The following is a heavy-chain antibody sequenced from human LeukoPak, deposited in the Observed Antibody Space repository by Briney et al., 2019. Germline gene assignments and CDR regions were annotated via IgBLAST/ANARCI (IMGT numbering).Heavy chain of an antibody. D-gene: IGHD1-26*01. Sequence: PSETLSLTCTVSGGSISSSSYYWGWIRQPPGKGLEWIGSIYYSGSTYYNPSLKSRVTISVDTSKNQFSLKLSSVTAADTAVYYCADLIVGATPYFDYWGQGTLVTVSS. CDR1: GGSISSSSYY. CDR2: IYYSGST. V-gene: IGHV4-39*07. J-gene: IGHJ4*02. CDR3: ADLIVGATPYFDY.